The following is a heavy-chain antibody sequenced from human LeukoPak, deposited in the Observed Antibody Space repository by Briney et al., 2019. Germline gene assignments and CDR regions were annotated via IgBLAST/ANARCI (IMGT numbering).Heavy chain of an antibody. D-gene: IGHD6-13*01. Sequence: ASVKVSCKASGYTFTGYYMHWVRQAPGQGLEWMGWINPNSGGTNYAQKFQGRVTMTRDTSISTAYMELSRLRSDDTAVYYCARYSSSWWYFDYWGQGTLVTVSS. CDR3: ARYSSSWWYFDY. V-gene: IGHV1-2*02. CDR2: INPNSGGT. CDR1: GYTFTGYY. J-gene: IGHJ4*02.